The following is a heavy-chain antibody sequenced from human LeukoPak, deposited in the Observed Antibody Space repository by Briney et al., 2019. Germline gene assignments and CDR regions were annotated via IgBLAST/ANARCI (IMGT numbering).Heavy chain of an antibody. V-gene: IGHV3-30*04. J-gene: IGHJ3*02. Sequence: PGGSLRLPWAAPGFTFSSYAMHWVRQAPGKGLEWGAVISYDGSNKYYADSVKGRFTISRDNSKNTLYLQMNSLRAEDTAVYYCARGITIAVAGTPLGIWGQGTMVTVSS. CDR1: GFTFSSYA. CDR3: ARGITIAVAGTPLGI. CDR2: ISYDGSNK. D-gene: IGHD6-19*01.